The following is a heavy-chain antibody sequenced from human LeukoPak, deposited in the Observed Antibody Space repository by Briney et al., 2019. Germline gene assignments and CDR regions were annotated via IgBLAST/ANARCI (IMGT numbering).Heavy chain of an antibody. CDR1: GGSISSSTW. CDR3: ARNGEYYYYYMDV. D-gene: IGHD1-1*01. Sequence: SGTLSLTCTVSGGSISSSTWWSWVRQPPGKGLECIGEIHHSGTTNYNPSLRSRVTISIDKSKNQFSLKLNSVTAADTAVYYCARNGEYYYYYMDVWGKGTTVTVSS. J-gene: IGHJ6*03. CDR2: IHHSGTT. V-gene: IGHV4-4*02.